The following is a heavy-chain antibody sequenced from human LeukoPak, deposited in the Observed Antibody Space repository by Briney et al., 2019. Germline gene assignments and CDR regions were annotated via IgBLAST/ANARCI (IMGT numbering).Heavy chain of an antibody. D-gene: IGHD4-23*01. J-gene: IGHJ4*02. CDR3: AKDLLVSVVTLGY. V-gene: IGHV3-30*02. Sequence: WGSLRLSCAASGFTFSSYAMHWVRQAPGKGLEWVAFIRYDGSNKYYADSVKGRFTISRDNSKNTLYLQMNSLRAEDTAVYYCAKDLLVSVVTLGYWGQGTLVTVSS. CDR2: IRYDGSNK. CDR1: GFTFSSYA.